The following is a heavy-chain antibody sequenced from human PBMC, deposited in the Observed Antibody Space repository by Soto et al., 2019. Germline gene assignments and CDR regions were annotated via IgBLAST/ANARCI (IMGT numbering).Heavy chain of an antibody. Sequence: ASVKVSCKASGYTFTSYGISWVRQAPGQGLEWMGWISAYNGNTNYAQKFQGRVTMTTDTPTSTAYMELSSLRSEDTAVYYCARDPDFTFYSSGWYFDYWGQGTLVTVSS. CDR3: ARDPDFTFYSSGWYFDY. D-gene: IGHD6-19*01. CDR1: GYTFTSYG. V-gene: IGHV1-18*01. CDR2: ISAYNGNT. J-gene: IGHJ4*02.